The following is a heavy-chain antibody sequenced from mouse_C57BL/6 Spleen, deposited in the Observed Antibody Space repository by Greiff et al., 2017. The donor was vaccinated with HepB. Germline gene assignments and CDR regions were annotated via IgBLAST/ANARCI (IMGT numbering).Heavy chain of an antibody. J-gene: IGHJ3*01. D-gene: IGHD1-1*01. CDR2: IDPETGGT. Sequence: QVQLQQSGAELVRPGASVTLSCKASGYTFTDYEMHWVKQTPVHGLEWIGAIDPETGGTAYNQKFKGKAILTADKSSSTAYMELRSLTSEDSAVYYCTKGSTVEPWFAYWGQGTLVTVSA. CDR1: GYTFTDYE. V-gene: IGHV1-15*01. CDR3: TKGSTVEPWFAY.